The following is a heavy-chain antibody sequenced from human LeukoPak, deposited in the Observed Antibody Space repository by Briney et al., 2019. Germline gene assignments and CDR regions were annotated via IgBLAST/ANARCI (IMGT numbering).Heavy chain of an antibody. V-gene: IGHV3-21*01. J-gene: IGHJ6*03. Sequence: GGSLRLSCAASGFTFSSYSMNWVRQAPGKGLEWVSSISTSSTYINYADSLRGRFTISRDNARNSLYLQMNSLRAEDTAVYYCARDPYSGTYGDTYYYYMDVWGKGTTVTISS. CDR3: ARDPYSGTYGDTYYYYMDV. CDR1: GFTFSSYS. CDR2: ISTSSTYI. D-gene: IGHD1-26*01.